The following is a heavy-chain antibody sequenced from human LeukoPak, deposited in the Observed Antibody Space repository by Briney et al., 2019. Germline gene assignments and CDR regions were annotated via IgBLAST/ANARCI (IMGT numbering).Heavy chain of an antibody. CDR3: ARDYYYDSSGYQPDAFDI. Sequence: PGGSLRLSCAASGFTFSSYGMHWVRQAPGKGLEWVTGIWYDGSNKYYADSVKGRFTISRDNSKNTLYLQMNSLRAEDTAVYYCARDYYYDSSGYQPDAFDIWGQGTMVTVSS. CDR1: GFTFSSYG. V-gene: IGHV3-33*01. D-gene: IGHD3-22*01. CDR2: IWYDGSNK. J-gene: IGHJ3*02.